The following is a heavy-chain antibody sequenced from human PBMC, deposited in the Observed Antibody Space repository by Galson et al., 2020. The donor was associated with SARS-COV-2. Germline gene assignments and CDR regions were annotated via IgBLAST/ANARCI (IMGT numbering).Heavy chain of an antibody. CDR1: GYTFTGYY. J-gene: IGHJ6*03. V-gene: IGHV1-2*04. Sequence: ASVKVSCKASGYTFTGYYMYWVRQAPGQGLEWMGWINPNSGGTNYAQKFQGWVTMTRDTSISTAYMELSRLRSDDTAVYYCARESSSRDGDYYYYRAVRGKGTTVTVSS. CDR2: INPNSGGT. D-gene: IGHD2-2*01. CDR3: ARESSSRDGDYYYYRAV.